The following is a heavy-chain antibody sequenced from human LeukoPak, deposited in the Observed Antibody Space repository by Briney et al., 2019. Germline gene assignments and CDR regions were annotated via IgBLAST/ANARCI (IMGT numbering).Heavy chain of an antibody. J-gene: IGHJ4*02. CDR1: GFTFSSYG. D-gene: IGHD3-16*01. Sequence: GSLRLSCAASGFTFSSYGMSWVRQAPGKGLEWIGYIYFSGSTNYNPSLKSRVTISVDTSKTQLSLKLSSVTAADTAVYYCARGGGYFNYWGQGTLVTVSS. V-gene: IGHV4-59*01. CDR3: ARGGGYFNY. CDR2: IYFSGST.